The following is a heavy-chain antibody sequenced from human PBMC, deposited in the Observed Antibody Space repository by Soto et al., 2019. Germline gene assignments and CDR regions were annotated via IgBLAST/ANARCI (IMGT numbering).Heavy chain of an antibody. CDR1: GYTFTSYD. CDR2: MNPNSGNT. CDR3: ARFYVDYVWGQGAAGDFDI. Sequence: ASVKVSCKASGYTFTSYDINWVRQATGQGLEWMGWMNPNSGNTGYAQKFQGRVTMTRNTSISTAYMELSSLRSEDTAVYYCARFYVDYVWGQGAAGDFDIWGQGTMVTV. V-gene: IGHV1-8*01. J-gene: IGHJ3*02. D-gene: IGHD3-16*01.